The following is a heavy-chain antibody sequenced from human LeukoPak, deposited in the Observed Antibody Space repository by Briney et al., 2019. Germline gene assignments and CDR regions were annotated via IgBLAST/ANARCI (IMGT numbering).Heavy chain of an antibody. D-gene: IGHD6-19*01. V-gene: IGHV3-30*18. CDR3: AKAQRPQWPVPNDAFDI. J-gene: IGHJ3*02. CDR1: GFTFSSYG. Sequence: GGSLRLSCAASGFTFSSYGMHWVRQAPGKGLEWVAVISYDGSNKYYAGSVKGRFTISRDNSKNTLYLQMNSLRAEDTAVYYCAKAQRPQWPVPNDAFDIWGQGTMVTVSS. CDR2: ISYDGSNK.